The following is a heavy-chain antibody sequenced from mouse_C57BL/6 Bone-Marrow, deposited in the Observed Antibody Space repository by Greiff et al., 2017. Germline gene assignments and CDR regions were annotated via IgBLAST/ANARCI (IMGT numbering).Heavy chain of an antibody. CDR1: GYTFTSYW. Sequence: VQLQQPGAELVKPGASVKMSCKASGYTFTSYWITWVKQRPGQGLEWIGDLYPGSGSTTYNEKFKSKATLTVDTSSSTAYMQPSSLTSVDSAVYYCARWEYYGSYWGQGTLVTVSA. CDR2: LYPGSGST. J-gene: IGHJ3*01. CDR3: ARWEYYGSY. V-gene: IGHV1-55*01. D-gene: IGHD1-1*01.